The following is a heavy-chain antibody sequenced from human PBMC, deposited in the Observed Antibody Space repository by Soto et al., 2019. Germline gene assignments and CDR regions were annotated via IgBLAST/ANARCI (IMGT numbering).Heavy chain of an antibody. J-gene: IGHJ4*02. CDR1: GFTFSSYA. Sequence: GGSLRLSCAASGFTFSSYAMSWVRQAPGKGLEWVSAISGSGGSTYYADSVKGRFTISKDNSKNTLYLQMNSLRAEDTAVYYCAKERRYSGSYDYTDNWGQGTLVTVSS. V-gene: IGHV3-23*01. D-gene: IGHD1-26*01. CDR2: ISGSGGST. CDR3: AKERRYSGSYDYTDN.